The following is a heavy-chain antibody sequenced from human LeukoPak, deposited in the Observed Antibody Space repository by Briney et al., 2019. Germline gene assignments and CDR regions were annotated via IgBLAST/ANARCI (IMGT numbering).Heavy chain of an antibody. J-gene: IGHJ3*02. Sequence: PSETLSLTCAVSNDSFSSHYWTWIRQPPGKGLEWIGYVSYIGSTNYNPSLKSRVTISIDTSKNQFSLKLTSVTAADTAVYYCARDLVTVTKGFDIWGQGTMVSVSS. V-gene: IGHV4-59*11. CDR2: VSYIGST. CDR3: ARDLVTVTKGFDI. CDR1: NDSFSSHY. D-gene: IGHD4-17*01.